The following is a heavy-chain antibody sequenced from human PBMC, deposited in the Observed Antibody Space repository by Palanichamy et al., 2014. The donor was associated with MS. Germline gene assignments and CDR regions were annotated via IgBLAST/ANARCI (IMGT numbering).Heavy chain of an antibody. J-gene: IGHJ4*02. V-gene: IGHV1-46*01. CDR3: ARFQFSSGWYGPPDY. CDR1: GYTFTSYY. CDR2: INPSGGTT. Sequence: QVQLVQSGAEVKKPGASVKVSCKASGYTFTSYYMHWVRQAPGQGLEWMGIINPSGGTTTYAQEFQGRVTMTRDTSTSTIYMELSSLRSEDTAVYYCARFQFSSGWYGPPDYWGQGTLVTVSS. D-gene: IGHD6-19*01.